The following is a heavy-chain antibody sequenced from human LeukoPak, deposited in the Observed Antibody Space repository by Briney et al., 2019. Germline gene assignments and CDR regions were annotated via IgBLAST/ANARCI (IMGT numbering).Heavy chain of an antibody. CDR2: IYHSGST. Sequence: SGTLSLTCAVSGYSISSGYYWGWIRQPPGKGLEWIGSIYHSGSTYYNPSLKSRVTISLDTSKNQFSLKLSSVTAADTAVYYCARSKRVMITFRGVIAFNWFDPWGQGTLVTVSS. CDR1: GYSISSGYY. V-gene: IGHV4-38-2*01. CDR3: ARSKRVMITFRGVIAFNWFDP. J-gene: IGHJ5*02. D-gene: IGHD3-16*02.